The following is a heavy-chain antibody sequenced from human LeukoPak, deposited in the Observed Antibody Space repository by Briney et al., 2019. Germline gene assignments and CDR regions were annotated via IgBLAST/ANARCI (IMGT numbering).Heavy chain of an antibody. V-gene: IGHV3-30*18. CDR1: GFTFSNYG. CDR2: ISYDGSNK. Sequence: GGSLRLSCAASGFTFSNYGMHWVRQAPGKGLEWVAVISYDGSNKYYADSVKGRFTISRDNSKNTLYLQMNSLRAEDTAVYYCAKDRMWGSGWYEGGIYWGQGTLVTVSS. D-gene: IGHD6-19*01. J-gene: IGHJ4*02. CDR3: AKDRMWGSGWYEGGIY.